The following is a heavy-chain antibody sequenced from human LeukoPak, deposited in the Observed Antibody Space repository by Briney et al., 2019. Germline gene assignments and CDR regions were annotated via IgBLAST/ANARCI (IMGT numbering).Heavy chain of an antibody. J-gene: IGHJ4*02. CDR2: FDPEDGET. D-gene: IGHD1-1*01. V-gene: IGHV1-24*01. CDR3: ATDLKGRLERRGFDY. CDR1: GYTLTELS. Sequence: ASVKVSCKVSGYTLTELSMHWVRQAPGKGLEWMGGFDPEDGETIYAQKFQGRVTMTEDTSADTAYMELSSLRSEDTAVYYCATDLKGRLERRGFDYWGQGTLVTVSS.